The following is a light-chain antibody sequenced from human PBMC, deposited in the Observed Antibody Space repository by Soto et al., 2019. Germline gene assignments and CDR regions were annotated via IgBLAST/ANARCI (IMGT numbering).Light chain of an antibody. CDR2: YAS. CDR1: QSVTIK. J-gene: IGKJ4*01. Sequence: EVVLTQSPATLSLSPGDRATLSCRASQSVTIKLACYQQRPGQAPRLLIYYASTRATGIPARFSGSGSGTDFTLTISSLEPEDFAVYFCQHRSSWPLTFGGGTKVEI. CDR3: QHRSSWPLT. V-gene: IGKV3-11*01.